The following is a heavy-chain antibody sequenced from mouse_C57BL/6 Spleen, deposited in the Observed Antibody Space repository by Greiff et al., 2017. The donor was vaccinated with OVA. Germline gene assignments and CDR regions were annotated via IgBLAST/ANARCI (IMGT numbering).Heavy chain of an antibody. D-gene: IGHD4-1*02. CDR2: IYPGNSDT. CDR1: GYTFTSYW. Sequence: EVQLQQSGTVLARPGASVKMSCKTSGYTFTSYWMHWVKQRPGQGLEWIGAIYPGNSDTSYNQKFKGKAKLTAVTSASTAYMELSSLTNEDSAVYYCTGSTGKGGYYFDYWGQGTTLTVSS. J-gene: IGHJ2*01. V-gene: IGHV1-5*01. CDR3: TGSTGKGGYYFDY.